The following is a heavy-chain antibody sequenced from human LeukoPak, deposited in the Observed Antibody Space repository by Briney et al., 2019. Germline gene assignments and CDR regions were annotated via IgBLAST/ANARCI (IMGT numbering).Heavy chain of an antibody. J-gene: IGHJ4*02. V-gene: IGHV3-23*01. D-gene: IGHD6-6*01. CDR1: GFTFSTYA. CDR3: TNCIGSSSRDY. Sequence: QSGGSLRLSCAASGFTFSTYAMTWVRQAPGKGLEWVSGINSNGDEIYYADSVRGRFTISRDNSNNALYLQMDSLRAEDTAVYYCTNCIGSSSRDYWGQGTLVTVSS. CDR2: INSNGDEI.